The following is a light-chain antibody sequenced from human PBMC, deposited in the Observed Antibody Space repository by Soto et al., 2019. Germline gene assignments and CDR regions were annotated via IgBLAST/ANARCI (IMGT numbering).Light chain of an antibody. CDR1: SSDVGGYNF. CDR2: EVS. V-gene: IGLV2-14*01. CDR3: SSYTNSSTLVG. Sequence: QSALTQPASVSGSPGQSITISCTGTSSDVGGYNFVSWYQHHPGKAPKLIIYEVSNRPSGVSNRFSASKSGNTASLTISGLQAEEEADYYCSSYTNSSTLVGFGGGTKVTVL. J-gene: IGLJ2*01.